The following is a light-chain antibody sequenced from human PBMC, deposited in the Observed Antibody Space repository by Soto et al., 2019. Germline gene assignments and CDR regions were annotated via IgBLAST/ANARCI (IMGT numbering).Light chain of an antibody. CDR2: AAS. J-gene: IGKJ1*01. CDR3: QQSARTPWT. CDR1: QSISRY. Sequence: DIQMTQSPSSLSASVGDRVTITCRASQSISRYLNWYRQKPGKAPNLLIYAASSLQSGVPSRFSGSGSGTDFTLTSSSRQSDDFSAYYCQQSARTPWTFGQWTKVEIK. V-gene: IGKV1-39*01.